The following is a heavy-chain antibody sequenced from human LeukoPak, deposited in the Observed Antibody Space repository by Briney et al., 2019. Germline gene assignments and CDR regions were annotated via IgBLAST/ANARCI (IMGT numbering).Heavy chain of an antibody. V-gene: IGHV4-34*01. Sequence: SETLSLTCAVYGGSFSGYYWSWIRQPPGKGLEWIGEINRSGSTNYNPSLKSRVTISVDTSKNQFSLKLSSVTAADTAVYYCARSLAVAGTSPLVWFDPWGQGTLVTVSS. CDR2: INRSGST. J-gene: IGHJ5*02. CDR1: GGSFSGYY. CDR3: ARSLAVAGTSPLVWFDP. D-gene: IGHD6-19*01.